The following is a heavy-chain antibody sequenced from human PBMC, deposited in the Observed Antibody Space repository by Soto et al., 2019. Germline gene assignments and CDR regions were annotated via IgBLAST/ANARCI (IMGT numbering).Heavy chain of an antibody. D-gene: IGHD4-17*01. V-gene: IGHV3-33*01. CDR2: IWYDGSKK. J-gene: IGHJ3*02. Sequence: QVQLVESGGGVVQPGTSLRLSCEASGFTFSGFGMHWVRQAPGKGLEWVAVIWYDGSKKYYADCVKGRFTISRDNSKNALCLQMNSLRAEDTAVYYCARGRGGSYGGNSAHFDIWGQGTLVTVSS. CDR3: ARGRGGSYGGNSAHFDI. CDR1: GFTFSGFG.